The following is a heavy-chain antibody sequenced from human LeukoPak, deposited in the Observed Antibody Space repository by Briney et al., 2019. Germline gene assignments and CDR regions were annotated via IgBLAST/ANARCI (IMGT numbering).Heavy chain of an antibody. CDR1: GGSISSYY. V-gene: IGHV4-59*01. CDR2: IYYSGST. J-gene: IGHJ4*02. D-gene: IGHD3-9*01. CDR3: ARRGGLVTTFDH. Sequence: SETLSLTCIVSGGSISSYYWSWIRQPPGKGLEWIGYIYYSGSTNYNPSLKSRVTISVDTSKNQFSLKLSSVTAADTAVYYCARRGGLVTTFDHWGQGTLVTVSS.